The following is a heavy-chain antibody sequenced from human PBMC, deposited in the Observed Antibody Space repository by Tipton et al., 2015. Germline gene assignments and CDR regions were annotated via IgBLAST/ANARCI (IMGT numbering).Heavy chain of an antibody. V-gene: IGHV4-59*08. Sequence: TLSLTCSVSSDSISKYYWSWIRQPPGKGLEWIGYISYTETSHYNASLKSRVTISIDTSKNQFSLKLSSVTAADTAVYYCACQDYDILTRDYQTVDYWGQGTLVTVSS. D-gene: IGHD3-9*01. CDR1: SDSISKYY. CDR3: ACQDYDILTRDYQTVDY. CDR2: ISYTETS. J-gene: IGHJ4*02.